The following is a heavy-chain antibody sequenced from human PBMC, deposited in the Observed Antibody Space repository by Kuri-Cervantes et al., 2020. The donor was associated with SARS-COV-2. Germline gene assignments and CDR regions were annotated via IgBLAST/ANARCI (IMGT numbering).Heavy chain of an antibody. CDR1: GFTFSDHY. Sequence: GGSLRLSCAASGFTFSDHYMDWVRQAPGEGLEWVGRSRNKANSYTTEYAASVKGRFTISRDDSKTIAYLQMNSLKTEDTAVYYCTRMSTQYYDFWSGGYRDFDYWGQGTLVTVSS. V-gene: IGHV3-72*01. CDR2: SRNKANSYTT. D-gene: IGHD3-3*01. CDR3: TRMSTQYYDFWSGGYRDFDY. J-gene: IGHJ4*02.